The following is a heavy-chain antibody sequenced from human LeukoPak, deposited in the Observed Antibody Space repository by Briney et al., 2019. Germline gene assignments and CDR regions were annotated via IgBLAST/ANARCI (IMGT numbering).Heavy chain of an antibody. CDR3: ARYPGYYYYYMDV. Sequence: SETLSLTCIVSGGSISSTSYYWGWIRQPPGKGLEWIGSMYHSGSTYYNPSLKSRVTISVDTSKNQFSLKLSSVTAADTAVYYCARYPGYYYYYMDVWGKGTTVTISS. J-gene: IGHJ6*03. CDR1: GGSISSTSYY. V-gene: IGHV4-39*01. CDR2: MYHSGST.